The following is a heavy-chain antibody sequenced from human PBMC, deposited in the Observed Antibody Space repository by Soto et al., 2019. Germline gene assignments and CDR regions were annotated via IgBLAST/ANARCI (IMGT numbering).Heavy chain of an antibody. CDR3: SWSLNY. J-gene: IGHJ4*02. D-gene: IGHD1-26*01. CDR2: INQDGSQT. CDR1: GFSFSTSW. V-gene: IGHV3-7*01. Sequence: GGSLRLSCAASGFSFSTSWMDWVRQAPGKGLEWVANINQDGSQTYYVDSVKGRFTVSRDNAENSMYLQMDGLRVEDTAVYFCSWSLNYWAQGTLVTVSS.